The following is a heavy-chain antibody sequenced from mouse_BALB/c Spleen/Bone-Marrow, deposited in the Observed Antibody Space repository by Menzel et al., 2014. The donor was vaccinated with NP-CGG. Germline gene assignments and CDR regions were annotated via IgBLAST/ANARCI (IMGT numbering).Heavy chain of an antibody. Sequence: QVQLQQSGAELMKPGASVKISCEATGYTFSSYWIEWVKQRPGHGLEWIGEILPGSGSTNYNGKFKGKATFTADTSSNTAHMQLSSLTSEDSAVYYCARRGIPWFAYWGQGTLVTVSA. CDR1: GYTFSSYW. J-gene: IGHJ3*01. CDR2: ILPGSGST. V-gene: IGHV1-9*01. CDR3: ARRGIPWFAY.